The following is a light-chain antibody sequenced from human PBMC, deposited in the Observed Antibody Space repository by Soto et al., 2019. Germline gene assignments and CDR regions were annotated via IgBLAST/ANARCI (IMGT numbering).Light chain of an antibody. CDR2: DSS. Sequence: EIVMTQSLATLSVSPGERATLSCRASQSIGSTLAWYQQKPGQTPRLLIYDSSTRATGIPARFSGFGSGTEFTLIISSLQSEDFAVYYCQHYKTWPLSFGGGTKVEI. V-gene: IGKV3-15*01. CDR3: QHYKTWPLS. CDR1: QSIGST. J-gene: IGKJ4*01.